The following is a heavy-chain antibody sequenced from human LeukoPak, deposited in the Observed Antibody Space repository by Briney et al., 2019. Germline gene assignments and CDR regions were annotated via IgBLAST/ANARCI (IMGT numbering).Heavy chain of an antibody. J-gene: IGHJ4*02. V-gene: IGHV1-18*01. CDR1: GYTFTSYG. CDR3: ARDPRIAVAGTHDY. CDR2: ISAYNGNT. Sequence: GASVKGSCKASGYTFTSYGISWVRQAPGQGLEWVGWISAYNGNTNYAQKVQGRVTMTTDTSTSTAYMELRSLSSDDTAVYYCARDPRIAVAGTHDYWGQGTLVTVSS. D-gene: IGHD6-19*01.